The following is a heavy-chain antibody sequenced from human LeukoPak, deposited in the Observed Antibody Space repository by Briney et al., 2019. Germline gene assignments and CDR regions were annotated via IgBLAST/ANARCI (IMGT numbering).Heavy chain of an antibody. D-gene: IGHD3-10*01. V-gene: IGHV3-30*18. Sequence: GRSLRLSCAASRFTFTTYAFHWVRQAPGKGLEWVAVVSFDGSYKYHGDSVKGRFTISRDNSKNTLSLQMNSLRTEDTAVYYCAKDYGAYYYGMDVWGQGTTVTVSS. J-gene: IGHJ6*02. CDR3: AKDYGAYYYGMDV. CDR2: VSFDGSYK. CDR1: RFTFTTYA.